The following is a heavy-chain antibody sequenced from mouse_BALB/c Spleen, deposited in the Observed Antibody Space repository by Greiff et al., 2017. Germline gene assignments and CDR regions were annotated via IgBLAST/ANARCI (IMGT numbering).Heavy chain of an antibody. Sequence: EVKVVESGGGLVKPGGSLKLSCAASGFTFSSYTMSWVRQTPEKRLEWVATISSGGSYTYYPDSVKGRFTISRDNAKNTLYLQMSSLKSEDTAMYYCTRDYDYYWYFDGGGAGTTVTVSS. D-gene: IGHD2-4*01. J-gene: IGHJ1*01. V-gene: IGHV5-6-4*01. CDR1: GFTFSSYT. CDR3: TRDYDYYWYFDG. CDR2: ISSGGSYT.